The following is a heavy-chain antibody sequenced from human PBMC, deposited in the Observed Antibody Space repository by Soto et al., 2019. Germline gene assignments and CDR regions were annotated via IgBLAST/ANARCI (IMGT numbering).Heavy chain of an antibody. CDR2: ISMTTSTI. V-gene: IGHV3-48*01. Sequence: GGSLRLSCAASGFTFSSYNMNWVRQAPGKGLQWVSYISMTTSTIYYADSVKGRFTISRDNAKNSLHLQMNSLKASDTAMYYCARHAPSYYYDSSNDYWGQGPLLTLSS. CDR1: GFTFSSYN. J-gene: IGHJ4*02. CDR3: ARHAPSYYYDSSNDY. D-gene: IGHD3-22*01.